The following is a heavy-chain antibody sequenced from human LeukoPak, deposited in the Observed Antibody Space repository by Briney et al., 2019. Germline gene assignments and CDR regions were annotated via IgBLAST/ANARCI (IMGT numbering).Heavy chain of an antibody. CDR2: IYPGDSDT. D-gene: IGHD2-2*01. Sequence: GESLKISCRGSGYSFISYWIGWVRQMPGKGLELMGIIYPGDSDTRYSPSFQGQVTISADKSINTAYLQWSSLKAPDTAIYYCVRRDITSRYVVWFDPWGQGTPVTVSS. J-gene: IGHJ5*02. CDR3: VRRDITSRYVVWFDP. V-gene: IGHV5-51*01. CDR1: GYSFISYW.